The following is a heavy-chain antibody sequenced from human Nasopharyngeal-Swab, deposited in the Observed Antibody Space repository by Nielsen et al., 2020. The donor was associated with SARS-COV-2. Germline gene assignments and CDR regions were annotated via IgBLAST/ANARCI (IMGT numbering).Heavy chain of an antibody. CDR2: ISSSSSYI. V-gene: IGHV3-21*01. CDR3: ARDGLDYDFWSAYFMDV. D-gene: IGHD3-3*01. Sequence: GGSLRLSCAASGFTFNNYNFNWVRQAPGKGMEWVSSISSSSSYIYYADPVKGRFTISRDNAKNSLYLQINSLRAEDTAVYYCARDGLDYDFWSAYFMDVWGQGTTVTVSS. CDR1: GFTFNNYN. J-gene: IGHJ6*02.